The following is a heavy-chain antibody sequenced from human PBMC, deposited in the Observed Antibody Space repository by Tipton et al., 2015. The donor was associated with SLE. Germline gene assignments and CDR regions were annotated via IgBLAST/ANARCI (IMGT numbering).Heavy chain of an antibody. V-gene: IGHV4-34*01. CDR3: AGAFDI. Sequence: TLSLTCAVYGGSFSGYYWSWIRQPPGKGLEWIGSIYYSGSTYYNPSLKSRVTISVDTSKNQFSLKLSSVTAADTAVYYCAGAFDIWGQGTMVTVSS. CDR2: IYYSGST. CDR1: GGSFSGYY. J-gene: IGHJ3*02.